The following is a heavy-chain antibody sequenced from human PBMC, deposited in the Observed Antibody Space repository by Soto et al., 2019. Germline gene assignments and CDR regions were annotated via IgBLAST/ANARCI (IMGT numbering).Heavy chain of an antibody. Sequence: QVQLQESGPGLVKPSETQSLTCTVAGGCISSYYWSWIRQPPGKGLEWIGYIYYSGSTNYNPSLKSRVTISVDTSKNQFSLKLSSVTAADTAVYYCARHGGWHDLDIWGQGTMVTVSS. CDR1: GGCISSYY. V-gene: IGHV4-59*08. D-gene: IGHD3-16*01. CDR2: IYYSGST. J-gene: IGHJ3*02. CDR3: ARHGGWHDLDI.